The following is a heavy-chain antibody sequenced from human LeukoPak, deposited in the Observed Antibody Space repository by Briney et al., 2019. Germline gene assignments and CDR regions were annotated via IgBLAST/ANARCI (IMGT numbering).Heavy chain of an antibody. J-gene: IGHJ5*02. V-gene: IGHV4-61*02. CDR3: ARERAVAGKLLVIAENWFDP. CDR2: IYTSGST. Sequence: SETLSLTCTVSGGSISSGSYYWSWIRQPAGKGLEWIGRIYTSGSTNYNPSLKSRVTISVDTSKNQFSLKLSSVTAADTAVYYCARERAVAGKLLVIAENWFDPWDQGTLVTVSS. D-gene: IGHD6-19*01. CDR1: GGSISSGSYY.